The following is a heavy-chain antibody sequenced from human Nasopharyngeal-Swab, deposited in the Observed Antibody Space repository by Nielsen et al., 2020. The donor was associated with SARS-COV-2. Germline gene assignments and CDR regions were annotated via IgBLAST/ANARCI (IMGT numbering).Heavy chain of an antibody. D-gene: IGHD2-2*01. CDR1: GGSISSSSYY. Sequence: SETLSLTCTVSGGSISSSSYYWGWIRQPPGKGLEWIGSIYYSGSTYYNPSLKSRVTISVDTSKNQFSLKLSSVTAADTAVYYCARGDVVVPAAIYYYYYGMDVWGQGTTVTVSS. CDR2: IYYSGST. J-gene: IGHJ6*02. CDR3: ARGDVVVPAAIYYYYYGMDV. V-gene: IGHV4-39*01.